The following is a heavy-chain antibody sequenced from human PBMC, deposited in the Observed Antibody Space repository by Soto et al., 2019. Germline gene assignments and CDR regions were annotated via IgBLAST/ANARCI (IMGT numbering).Heavy chain of an antibody. V-gene: IGHV3-30*18. CDR2: ISYDGSNK. J-gene: IGHJ4*02. CDR1: GFTFSSYG. D-gene: IGHD4-17*01. CDR3: AKDLDPYGDSYLPSDY. Sequence: PGGSLRLSCAASGFTFSSYGMHWVRQAPGKGLEWVAVISYDGSNKYYADSVKGRFTISRDNSKNTLYLQMNSLRAEDTAVYYCAKDLDPYGDSYLPSDYWGQGTLVTVSS.